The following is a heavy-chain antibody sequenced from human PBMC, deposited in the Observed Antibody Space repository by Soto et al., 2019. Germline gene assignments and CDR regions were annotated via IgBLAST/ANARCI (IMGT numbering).Heavy chain of an antibody. CDR3: ARGADSSGYYSPYYYYYYGMDV. CDR1: GFTFSSYA. Sequence: VQLVESGGDLVQPGGSLRLSCAASGFTFSSYAMHWVRQAPGKGLEWVAVISYDGSNKYYADSVKGRFTISRDNSKNTLYLQMNSLRAEDTAVYYCARGADSSGYYSPYYYYYYGMDVWGQGTTVTVSS. V-gene: IGHV3-30-3*01. CDR2: ISYDGSNK. D-gene: IGHD3-22*01. J-gene: IGHJ6*02.